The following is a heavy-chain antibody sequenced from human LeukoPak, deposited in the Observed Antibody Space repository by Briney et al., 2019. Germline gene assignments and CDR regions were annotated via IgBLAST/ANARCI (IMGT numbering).Heavy chain of an antibody. J-gene: IGHJ4*02. Sequence: GGSLRLSCAASGFTFSSYAMHWVRQAPGKGLEWVAFIRYDGSNKYYADSVKGRFTISRDNSKNTLYLQMNSLRAEDTAVYYCAKDMIDSSSFPFFDYWGQGTLVTVSS. D-gene: IGHD6-6*01. CDR3: AKDMIDSSSFPFFDY. V-gene: IGHV3-30*02. CDR2: IRYDGSNK. CDR1: GFTFSSYA.